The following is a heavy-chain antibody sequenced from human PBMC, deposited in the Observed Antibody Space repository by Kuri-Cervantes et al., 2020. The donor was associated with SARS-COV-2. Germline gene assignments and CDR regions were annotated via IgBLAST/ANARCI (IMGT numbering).Heavy chain of an antibody. CDR1: GFTFSLYG. Sequence: GGSLRLSCEASGFTFSLYGMHWFRQAPGKGLEWVAVIYYDGSNKYYADSVKGRFSISRDNSKNTLYLQMKSLRDEDTAIYYCATDRAGVHDFWGQGTLVTVSS. CDR2: IYYDGSNK. D-gene: IGHD2-21*01. V-gene: IGHV3-30*02. CDR3: ATDRAGVHDF. J-gene: IGHJ4*02.